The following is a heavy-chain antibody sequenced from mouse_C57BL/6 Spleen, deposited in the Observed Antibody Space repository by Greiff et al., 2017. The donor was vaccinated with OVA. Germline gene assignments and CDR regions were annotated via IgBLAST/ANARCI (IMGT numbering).Heavy chain of an antibody. D-gene: IGHD2-3*01. CDR2: ISDGGSYT. V-gene: IGHV5-4*01. CDR1: GFTFSSYA. CDR3: AREGDGYYDYFDY. Sequence: LVESGGGLVKPGGSLKLSCAASGFTFSSYAMSWVRQTPEKRLEWVATISDGGSYTYYPDNVKGRFTISRDNAKNNLYLQMSHLKSEDTAMYYCAREGDGYYDYFDYWGQGTTLTVSS. J-gene: IGHJ2*01.